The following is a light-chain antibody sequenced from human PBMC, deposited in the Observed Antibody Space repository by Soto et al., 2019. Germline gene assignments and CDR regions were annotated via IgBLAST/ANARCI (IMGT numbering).Light chain of an antibody. V-gene: IGKV3-15*01. CDR1: QSVSSH. J-gene: IGKJ1*01. CDR2: GAS. CDR3: QQYHNWPPT. Sequence: EIVMTQSPATLSVSPGGRDTISCRDSQSVSSHLAWYHQKPGQVSRLLIYGASTRATDVPARFSGSWSGTEFTLIISSLQSEDFAFYYCQQYHNWPPTFGQGTKV.